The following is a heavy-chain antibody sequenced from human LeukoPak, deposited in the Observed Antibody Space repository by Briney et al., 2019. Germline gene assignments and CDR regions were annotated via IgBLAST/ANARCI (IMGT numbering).Heavy chain of an antibody. CDR3: ARALNIKNWGDQRRTKGYYFDY. J-gene: IGHJ4*02. CDR2: IYYSGRT. V-gene: IGHV4-39*07. CDR1: GFTFSTYW. D-gene: IGHD7-27*01. Sequence: PGGSLRLSCAASGFTFSTYWMSWVRQAPGKGLEWIGSIYYSGRTQYKSSLKSRVLISIDTSKNQFSLKLSSVTAADTAVYYCARALNIKNWGDQRRTKGYYFDYWGQGTLVTVSS.